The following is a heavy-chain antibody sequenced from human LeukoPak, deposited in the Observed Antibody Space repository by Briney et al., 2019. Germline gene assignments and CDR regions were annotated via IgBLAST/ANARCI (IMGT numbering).Heavy chain of an antibody. J-gene: IGHJ3*02. Sequence: PSETLSLTCTVSGGPISSYYWSWIRQPPGKGLEWIGYIYYSGSTNYSHSLKSRVTITVDTSKNQFSLKLSSVTAADTAVYYCARSEYSYGADAFDIWGQGTMVTVSS. CDR3: ARSEYSYGADAFDI. CDR1: GGPISSYY. CDR2: IYYSGST. V-gene: IGHV4-59*01. D-gene: IGHD5-18*01.